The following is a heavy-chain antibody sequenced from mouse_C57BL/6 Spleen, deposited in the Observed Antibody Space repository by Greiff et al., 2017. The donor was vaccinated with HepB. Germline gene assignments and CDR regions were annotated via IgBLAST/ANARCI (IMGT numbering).Heavy chain of an antibody. D-gene: IGHD1-1*01. CDR1: GYTFTSYW. V-gene: IGHV1-61*01. Sequence: LQQPGAELVRPGSSVKLSCKASGYTFTSYWMDWVKQRPGQGLEWIGNIYPSDSETHYNQKFKDKATLTVDKSSSTAYMQLSSLTSEDSAVYYCARGVLGFDYWGQGTTLTVSS. CDR2: IYPSDSET. J-gene: IGHJ2*01. CDR3: ARGVLGFDY.